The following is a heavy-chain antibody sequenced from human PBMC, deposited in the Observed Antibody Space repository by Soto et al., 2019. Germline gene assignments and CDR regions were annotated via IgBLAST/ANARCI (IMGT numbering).Heavy chain of an antibody. CDR2: IIPIFGTA. CDR3: ARDGLGYDSSGEGPL. Sequence: GASVKVSCKASGGTFSSYAISWVRQAPGQGLEWMGGIIPIFGTANYAQKFQGRVTITADKSTSTAYMELSSLRSEDTAVYYCARDGLGYDSSGEGPLWGQGTRVTVSA. D-gene: IGHD3-22*01. V-gene: IGHV1-69*06. J-gene: IGHJ4*02. CDR1: GGTFSSYA.